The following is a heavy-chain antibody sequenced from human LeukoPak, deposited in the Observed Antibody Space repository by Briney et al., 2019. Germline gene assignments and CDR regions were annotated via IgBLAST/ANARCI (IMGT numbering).Heavy chain of an antibody. D-gene: IGHD6-19*01. CDR1: GYTFTSYD. CDR3: ARGIAVYRNWFDP. J-gene: IGHJ5*02. Sequence: ASVKVSCKASGYTFTSYDINWVRQATGQGLEWMGWMNPNSGNTNYAQKLQGRVTMTTGTSTSTAYMELRSLRSDDTAVYYCARGIAVYRNWFDPWGQGTLVTVSS. V-gene: IGHV1-8*01. CDR2: MNPNSGNT.